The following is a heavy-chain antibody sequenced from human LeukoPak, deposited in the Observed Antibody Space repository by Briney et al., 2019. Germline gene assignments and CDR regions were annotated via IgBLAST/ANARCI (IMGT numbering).Heavy chain of an antibody. CDR1: GVSMRTSTYY. J-gene: IGHJ4*02. CDR3: ARRMRGSYGGDYFDY. D-gene: IGHD1-26*01. Sequence: SETLSLTCSVSGVSMRTSTYYWGWIRQPPGRGLEWIGSFYYVGSTYYNPSLQSRVTLSLDAPKNRFSLKLSSVTAADTAIYYCARRMRGSYGGDYFDYWGQGTLVTVSS. V-gene: IGHV4-39*01. CDR2: FYYVGST.